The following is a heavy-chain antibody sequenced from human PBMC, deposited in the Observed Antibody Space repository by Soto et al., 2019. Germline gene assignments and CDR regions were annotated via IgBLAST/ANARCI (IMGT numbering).Heavy chain of an antibody. CDR2: TYYSGST. Sequence: SETLSLTCTVSGGSISSGDYYWSWIRQPPGKGLEWIGYTYYSGSTYYNPSLKSRVTISVDTSKNQFSLKLSSVTAADTAVYYCARVDPYYYYYGMDVWGQGTTVTVSS. J-gene: IGHJ6*02. CDR3: ARVDPYYYYYGMDV. CDR1: GGSISSGDYY. V-gene: IGHV4-30-4*01.